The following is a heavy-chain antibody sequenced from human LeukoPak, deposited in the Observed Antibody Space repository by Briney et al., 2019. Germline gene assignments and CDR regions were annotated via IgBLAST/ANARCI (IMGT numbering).Heavy chain of an antibody. J-gene: IGHJ3*02. Sequence: GASVKVSCKASGYTYTTYYMHWVRQAPGQGLEWMGIINPSGGSTSYAQKFQGRVTMTRDTSTSTVYMELSSLRSEDTAVYYCARGYDILSGYYPSGALDIWGQGTMVTVSS. V-gene: IGHV1-46*01. CDR3: ARGYDILSGYYPSGALDI. CDR1: GYTYTTYY. D-gene: IGHD3-9*01. CDR2: INPSGGST.